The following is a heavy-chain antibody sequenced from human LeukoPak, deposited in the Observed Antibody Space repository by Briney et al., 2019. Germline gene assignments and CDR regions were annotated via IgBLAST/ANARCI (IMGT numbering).Heavy chain of an antibody. CDR3: ARLRFLEWQPRH. Sequence: GESLHISCKGSGYLFTSYWIGWVRQMPGKGREWMGIIYPGDSDTRYSPSFQGQVTISADKSISTAYLQWSSLQASDTAMYYCARLRFLEWQPRHWGQGTLVTVSS. D-gene: IGHD3-3*01. CDR2: IYPGDSDT. V-gene: IGHV5-51*01. CDR1: GYLFTSYW. J-gene: IGHJ4*02.